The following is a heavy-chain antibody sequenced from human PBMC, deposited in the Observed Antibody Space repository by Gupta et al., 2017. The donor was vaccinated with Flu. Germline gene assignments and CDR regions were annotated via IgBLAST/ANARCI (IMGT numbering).Heavy chain of an antibody. V-gene: IGHV3-23*01. J-gene: IGHJ4*02. CDR1: GFPFSNYA. CDR2: ISVSGGST. Sequence: EVQLLESGGALVQPGGSLRLSCAASGFPFSNYAMGWVRQAPGKGLEWVSAISVSGGSTYYADSVKGRFAISRDNSKNTLYLHMNSLRAEDTAVYYCAKDMSSSSDYFDYWGQGTLVTVSS. CDR3: AKDMSSSSDYFDY. D-gene: IGHD6-6*01.